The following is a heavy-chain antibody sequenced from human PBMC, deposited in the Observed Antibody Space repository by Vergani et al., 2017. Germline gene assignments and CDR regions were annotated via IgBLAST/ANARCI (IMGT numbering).Heavy chain of an antibody. V-gene: IGHV1-46*01. D-gene: IGHD3-3*01. CDR1: GYTFTSYY. CDR2: INPSGGST. Sequence: QAQLVQSGAEVKKPGASVKVSCKASGYTFTSYYMHWVRQAPGQGLEWMGIINPSGGSTSYAQKFQGRVTMTTDTSTSTAYMELRSLRSDDTAVYYCARATYDFWSGYPHHYYYFDYWGQGTLVTVSS. J-gene: IGHJ4*02. CDR3: ARATYDFWSGYPHHYYYFDY.